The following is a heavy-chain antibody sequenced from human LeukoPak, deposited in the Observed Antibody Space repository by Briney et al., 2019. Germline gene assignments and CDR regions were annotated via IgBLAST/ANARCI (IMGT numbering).Heavy chain of an antibody. Sequence: PGGSLRLSCAASGFTFDDYGMSWVRQAPGKGLGWVSGINWNGGSTGYADSVKGRFTISRDNAKNSLYLQMNSLRAEDTALYYCARVHYDFFYYYYMDVWGKGTTVTVSS. CDR2: INWNGGST. CDR1: GFTFDDYG. V-gene: IGHV3-20*04. J-gene: IGHJ6*03. CDR3: ARVHYDFFYYYYMDV. D-gene: IGHD3-3*01.